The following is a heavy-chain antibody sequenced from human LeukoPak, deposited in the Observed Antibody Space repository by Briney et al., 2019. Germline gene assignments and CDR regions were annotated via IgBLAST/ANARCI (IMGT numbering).Heavy chain of an antibody. CDR3: ARQPRTVAGPYFFDY. CDR2: FSYSGDG. J-gene: IGHJ4*02. Sequence: PSETLSLTCAVSGASISSGTYSWGWMRQPPGKGPEWIGSFSYSGDGYYNSSLKSRVTISVDTSKNQFSLKLSSVTAADTAVYYCARQPRTVAGPYFFDYWGQGTLVTVSS. D-gene: IGHD6-19*01. V-gene: IGHV4-39*01. CDR1: GASISSGTYS.